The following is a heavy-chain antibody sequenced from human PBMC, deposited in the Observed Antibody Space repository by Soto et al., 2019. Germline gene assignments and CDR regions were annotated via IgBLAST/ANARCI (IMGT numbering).Heavy chain of an antibody. J-gene: IGHJ6*03. CDR3: AGTTSHHWLYMDV. CDR1: GDSVSGNSAA. Sequence: QVQLQESGPGLVKPSQTLSVTCAISGDSVSGNSAAWNWIRLSPSRGLEWLARTYYRSRWYNDYAVYLRSRITVNADPSKHQFSLQLTSVTREDTAIYYCAGTTSHHWLYMDVWGRGTTVTVSS. CDR2: TYYRSRWYN. V-gene: IGHV6-1*01. D-gene: IGHD1-1*01.